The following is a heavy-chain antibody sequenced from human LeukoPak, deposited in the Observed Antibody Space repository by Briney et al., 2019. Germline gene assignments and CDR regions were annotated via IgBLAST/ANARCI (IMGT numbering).Heavy chain of an antibody. CDR3: ARGYDILTGYYVGSSQRDFDY. D-gene: IGHD3-9*01. Sequence: ASVKVSCKASGYTFTSYGISWVRQAPGQGLEWMGWISAYNGNTNYAQELQGRVTMTTDTSTSTAYMELRSLRSDDTAVYYCARGYDILTGYYVGSSQRDFDYWGQGTLVTVSS. CDR2: ISAYNGNT. CDR1: GYTFTSYG. V-gene: IGHV1-18*01. J-gene: IGHJ4*02.